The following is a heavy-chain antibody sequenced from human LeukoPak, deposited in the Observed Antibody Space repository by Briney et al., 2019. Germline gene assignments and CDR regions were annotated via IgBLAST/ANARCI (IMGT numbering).Heavy chain of an antibody. CDR1: GGSISSSSYY. CDR2: IYYSGST. CDR3: ASHSRFLEWLFDY. D-gene: IGHD3-3*01. Sequence: PSETLSLTCTVSGGSISSSSYYWGWIRQPPGKGLEWIGSIYYSGSTYYNPSLKSRVTISVDTSKNQFSLKLSSVTAADTAVYYCASHSRFLEWLFDYWGQGTLVTVSS. V-gene: IGHV4-39*07. J-gene: IGHJ4*02.